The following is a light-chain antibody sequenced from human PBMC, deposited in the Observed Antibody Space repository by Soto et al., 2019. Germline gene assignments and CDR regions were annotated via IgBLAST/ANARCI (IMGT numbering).Light chain of an antibody. CDR1: NSNIGTGYD. Sequence: QSVLTQPPSVSGAPGQRVTISCTGSNSNIGTGYDVHWYQQLPGTAPRLVIYGNTKRPSGVPDRFSGSKSGTSASLAITGLQAEDEADYYCHSYDTSLNGFYVFGSGTKVTVL. J-gene: IGLJ1*01. V-gene: IGLV1-40*01. CDR3: HSYDTSLNGFYV. CDR2: GNT.